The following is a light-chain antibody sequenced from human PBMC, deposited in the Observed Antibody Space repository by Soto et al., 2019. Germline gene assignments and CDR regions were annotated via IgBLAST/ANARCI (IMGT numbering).Light chain of an antibody. CDR1: QYISSW. Sequence: DIQMTQSPSSLSASIGDRVTITCRASQYISSWLAWYQQKPGKAPKLLMFDTFSLESGVPSRFSGSRSGTEVTLPISSLQPDDYAPSYCQQYNSYSPLTFGVGTKVEIK. V-gene: IGKV1-5*01. CDR3: QQYNSYSPLT. J-gene: IGKJ4*02. CDR2: DTF.